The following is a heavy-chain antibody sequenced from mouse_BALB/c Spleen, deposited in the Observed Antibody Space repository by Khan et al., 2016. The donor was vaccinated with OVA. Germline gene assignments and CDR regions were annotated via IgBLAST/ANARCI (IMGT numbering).Heavy chain of an antibody. CDR1: GYAFTNYG. V-gene: IGHV9-3-1*01. Sequence: QIQLVQSGPELKKPGETVKISCKASGYAFTNYGMNWVKQAPGKGLKWMGWINTYTGEPTYAADFKGRFAFSLETSASAAFLQINNLKNEDTATYFCARVGYNETMDYWGQGTSVTVSS. CDR3: ARVGYNETMDY. CDR2: INTYTGEP. D-gene: IGHD2-14*01. J-gene: IGHJ4*01.